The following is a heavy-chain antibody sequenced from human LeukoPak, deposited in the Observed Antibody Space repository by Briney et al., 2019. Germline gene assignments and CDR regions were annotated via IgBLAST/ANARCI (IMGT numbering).Heavy chain of an antibody. J-gene: IGHJ4*02. Sequence: GGSLRLSCAASGFTFSSYAMSWVRQAPGKWLEWVSAISGSGGSTYYADSVKGRFTISRDNSKNTLYLHMNSLRAEDTAVYYCAKTHTYYYGSGSYYDPFDYWGQGTLVTVSS. CDR1: GFTFSSYA. CDR2: ISGSGGST. CDR3: AKTHTYYYGSGSYYDPFDY. D-gene: IGHD3-10*01. V-gene: IGHV3-23*01.